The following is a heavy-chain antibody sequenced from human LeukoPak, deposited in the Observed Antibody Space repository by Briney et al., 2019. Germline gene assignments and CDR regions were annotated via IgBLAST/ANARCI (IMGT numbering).Heavy chain of an antibody. CDR1: GFTFSSYG. D-gene: IGHD3-3*01. V-gene: IGHV3-30*02. Sequence: GGSLRLSCAASGFTFSSYGMHWVRQAPGKGLEWVAFIRYDGSNKYYADSVKGRFTISRDNSKNTLYLQMNSLRAEDTAVYYCAKDRGPIPFHSVSGYWSSHSNWNYYYGMDVWGQGTTVTVSS. J-gene: IGHJ6*02. CDR2: IRYDGSNK. CDR3: AKDRGPIPFHSVSGYWSSHSNWNYYYGMDV.